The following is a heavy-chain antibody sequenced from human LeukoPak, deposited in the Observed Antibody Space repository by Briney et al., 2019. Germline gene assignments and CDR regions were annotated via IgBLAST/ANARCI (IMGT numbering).Heavy chain of an antibody. CDR3: ANEYSKGDV. V-gene: IGHV3-23*01. J-gene: IGHJ3*01. D-gene: IGHD4-11*01. CDR1: GFTFSNYV. Sequence: GGSLRLSCVASGFTFSNYVMNWVRQAPGKGLECVSSVSGSGTSTYYADSVKGRFTSSRDNSKNTLYLQMDSLRAEDTAIYYCANEYSKGDVWGQGTTVTVSS. CDR2: VSGSGTST.